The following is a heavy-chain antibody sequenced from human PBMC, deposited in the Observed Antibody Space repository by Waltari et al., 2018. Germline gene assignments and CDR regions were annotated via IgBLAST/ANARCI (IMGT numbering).Heavy chain of an antibody. CDR2: SNHRGST. CDR1: GGSFSGYY. D-gene: IGHD2-21*02. Sequence: QVQLQQWGAGLLKPSETLSLTCAVYGGSFSGYYWSWIRQPPGTGLVWVGESNHRGSTNYNPALKSRVTISVDTSKNQFSLKLSSVTAADTSVYYCARGGYCGGDCYVDYWGQGTLVTVSS. CDR3: ARGGYCGGDCYVDY. J-gene: IGHJ4*02. V-gene: IGHV4-34*01.